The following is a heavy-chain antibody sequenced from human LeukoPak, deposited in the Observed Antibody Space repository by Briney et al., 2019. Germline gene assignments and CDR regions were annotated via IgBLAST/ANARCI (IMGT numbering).Heavy chain of an antibody. CDR1: GYTFTSYY. V-gene: IGHV1-46*01. CDR3: ARAPNDSSGYYVAFFDY. J-gene: IGHJ4*02. Sequence: GASVKVSCKASGYTFTSYYMHWVRQAPGQGLEWMGIINPSGGSTSYAQKFQGRVTMTRDTSTSTVYMELSSLRSEDTAVYYCARAPNDSSGYYVAFFDYWGQGTLVTVSS. D-gene: IGHD3-22*01. CDR2: INPSGGST.